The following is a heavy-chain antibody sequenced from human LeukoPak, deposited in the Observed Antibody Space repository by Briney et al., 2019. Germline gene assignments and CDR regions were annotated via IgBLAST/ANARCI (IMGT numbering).Heavy chain of an antibody. D-gene: IGHD1-1*01. J-gene: IGHJ4*02. CDR2: VRATTDGGTI. V-gene: IGHV3-15*01. CDR1: GFIFSNAW. CDR3: AADTPRPLAQIDY. Sequence: PGGSLRLSCAASGFIFSNAWMSWVRQVPGKGLEWVGRVRATTDGGTIEYTAPVKGRFSISRDDSTNTLYLQMNSLKTEDTAVYYCAADTPRPLAQIDYWGQGALVTVSS.